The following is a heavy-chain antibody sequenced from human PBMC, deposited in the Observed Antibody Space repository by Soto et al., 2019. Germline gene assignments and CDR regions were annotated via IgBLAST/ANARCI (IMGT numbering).Heavy chain of an antibody. D-gene: IGHD1-26*01. Sequence: SETLSLTCAVYGGSFSGYYWSWIRQPPGKGLEWIGEINHSGSTNYNPSLKSRVTISVDTSKNQFSLKLSSVTAADTAVYYCARGNPRWDYYGMDVWGQGTTVTVSS. CDR2: INHSGST. CDR1: GGSFSGYY. V-gene: IGHV4-34*01. J-gene: IGHJ6*02. CDR3: ARGNPRWDYYGMDV.